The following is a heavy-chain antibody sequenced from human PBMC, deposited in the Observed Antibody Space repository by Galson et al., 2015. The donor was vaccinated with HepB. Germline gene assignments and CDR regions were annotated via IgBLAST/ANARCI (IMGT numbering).Heavy chain of an antibody. V-gene: IGHV3-30*03. CDR3: GIVPGPMDV. D-gene: IGHD1-1*01. CDR1: GFTFSHYG. CDR2: ISRHGDTK. Sequence: SLRLSCAASGFTFSHYGMVWVRQVPGKGLEWMSFISRHGDTKLYADSVKGRFSISRDNSGNTLHLLMNSLSAEDTAVYFCGIVPGPMDVWGNGPTVTVSS. J-gene: IGHJ6*03.